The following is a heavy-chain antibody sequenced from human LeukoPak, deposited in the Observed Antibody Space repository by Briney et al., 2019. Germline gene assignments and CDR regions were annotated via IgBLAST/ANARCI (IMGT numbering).Heavy chain of an antibody. D-gene: IGHD2-15*01. CDR2: IIPIFGIA. J-gene: IGHJ4*02. CDR3: ARIHCSGGSCYPYYFDY. CDR1: GGTFSSYA. V-gene: IGHV1-69*04. Sequence: ASVKVSCKASGGTFSSYAISWVQQAPGQGLEWMGRIIPIFGIANYAQKFQGRVTITADKSTSTAYMELSSLRSEDTAVYYCARIHCSGGSCYPYYFDYWGQGTLVTVSS.